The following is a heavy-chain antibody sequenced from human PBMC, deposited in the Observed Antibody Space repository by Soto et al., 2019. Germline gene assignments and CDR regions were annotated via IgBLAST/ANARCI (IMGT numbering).Heavy chain of an antibody. CDR3: ARDYYDRSGNYSLDS. Sequence: QVQLVESGGGVVQPGRSLRLSCAASGFTFSSCGMHWVRQAPGKGLEWVALIWYDGSNTNYADSVKGRFTISRDNSKNTLFLQMNSLRVEDTAVYYGARDYYDRSGNYSLDSWGQGTLVTVSS. D-gene: IGHD3-22*01. CDR2: IWYDGSNT. V-gene: IGHV3-33*01. J-gene: IGHJ4*02. CDR1: GFTFSSCG.